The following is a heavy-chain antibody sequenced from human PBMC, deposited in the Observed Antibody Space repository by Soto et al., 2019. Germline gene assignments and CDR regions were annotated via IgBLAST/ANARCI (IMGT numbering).Heavy chain of an antibody. CDR1: GGSISIYY. D-gene: IGHD6-6*01. CDR3: AGPNSSSVSDAFDI. V-gene: IGHV4-59*12. J-gene: IGHJ3*02. CDR2: VYYSGST. Sequence: SDTLSLTCTVSGGSISIYYWSWIGQPPGKGLEWIGYVYYSGSTNYNPSLKSRVTISVDTSKNQFSLKLSSVTAADTAVYYCAGPNSSSVSDAFDIWGQGTMVTVSS.